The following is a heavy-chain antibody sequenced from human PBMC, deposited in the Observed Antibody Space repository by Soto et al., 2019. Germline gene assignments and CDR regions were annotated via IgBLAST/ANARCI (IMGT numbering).Heavy chain of an antibody. CDR2: VSAYNGER. Sequence: QVQLVQSGAEVKKPGASVKVSCKASGYTFTNYGINWVRQAPGQGLEWLGWVSAYNGERRYAQRVQARVIMTTDTSTTTAYMELRGLRSDDTAVYSCSRGTSIPASGDYWGQGTPVTVSS. CDR3: SRGTSIPASGDY. V-gene: IGHV1-18*01. CDR1: GYTFTNYG. J-gene: IGHJ4*01. D-gene: IGHD6-6*01.